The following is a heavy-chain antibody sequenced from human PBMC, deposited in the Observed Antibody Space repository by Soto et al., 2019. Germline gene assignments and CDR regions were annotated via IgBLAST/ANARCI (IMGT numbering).Heavy chain of an antibody. J-gene: IGHJ4*02. Sequence: QVQLVQSGAEVKKPGASVKVSCKASGYTFTSYGISWVRQAPGQGLESMGWISAYNGNTNNAKKSQGRDTMTTATATSTAYLELRSLRSADTPVYYCARDAPPAAYSGQGTLVTLSS. CDR3: ARDAPPAAY. CDR1: GYTFTSYG. D-gene: IGHD6-25*01. V-gene: IGHV1-18*01. CDR2: ISAYNGNT.